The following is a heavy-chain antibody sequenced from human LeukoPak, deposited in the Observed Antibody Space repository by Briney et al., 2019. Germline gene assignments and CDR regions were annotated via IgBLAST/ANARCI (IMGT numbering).Heavy chain of an antibody. J-gene: IGHJ4*02. Sequence: SETLSLTCAVYGGSFSGYYWSWIRQPPGKGLEWSGEINHSGSTNYNPSLKSRVTISVDTSKNQFSLKLSSVTAADTAVYYCARGFGVVPAATLDYWGQGTLVTVSS. CDR1: GGSFSGYY. CDR2: INHSGST. CDR3: ARGFGVVPAATLDY. V-gene: IGHV4-34*01. D-gene: IGHD2-2*01.